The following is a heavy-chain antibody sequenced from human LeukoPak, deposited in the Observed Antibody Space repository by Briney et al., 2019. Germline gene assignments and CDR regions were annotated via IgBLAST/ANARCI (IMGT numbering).Heavy chain of an antibody. CDR1: GFTFSSYS. J-gene: IGHJ3*02. Sequence: GGSLRLSCAASGFTFSSYSMNWVRQAPGKGLEWVSSISSSRSYIYYADSVKGRFTISRDNAKNSLYLQMNSLRAEDTAVYYCARGYSSSWYDAFDIWGQGTMVTVSS. V-gene: IGHV3-21*01. D-gene: IGHD6-13*01. CDR3: ARGYSSSWYDAFDI. CDR2: ISSSRSYI.